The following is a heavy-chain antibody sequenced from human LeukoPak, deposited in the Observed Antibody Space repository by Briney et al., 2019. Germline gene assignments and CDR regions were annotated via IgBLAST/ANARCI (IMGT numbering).Heavy chain of an antibody. J-gene: IGHJ4*02. CDR3: AKDTRGYSYGENYYFDY. Sequence: GGSLRLSCAASGFTFSSYSMNWVRQAPGKGLEWVAFIRYDGSNKYYADSVKGRFTISRDNSKNTLYLQMNSLRAEDTAVYYCAKDTRGYSYGENYYFDYWGQGTLVTVSS. D-gene: IGHD5-18*01. CDR2: IRYDGSNK. CDR1: GFTFSSYS. V-gene: IGHV3-30*02.